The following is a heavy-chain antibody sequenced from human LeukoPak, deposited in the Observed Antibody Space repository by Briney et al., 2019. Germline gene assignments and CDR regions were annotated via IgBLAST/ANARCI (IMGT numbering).Heavy chain of an antibody. J-gene: IGHJ4*02. CDR3: GKHDSSSYY. D-gene: IGHD3-22*01. Sequence: GGSLRLSCAASGFIFSTYGMHWVRQAPGKGLEWVAFLRSDGTDHHYADSMQGRFTISRDNSKSTLFLQMNSLRAEDTAVYYCGKHDSSSYYWGQGTLVTVSS. CDR1: GFIFSTYG. CDR2: LRSDGTDH. V-gene: IGHV3-30*02.